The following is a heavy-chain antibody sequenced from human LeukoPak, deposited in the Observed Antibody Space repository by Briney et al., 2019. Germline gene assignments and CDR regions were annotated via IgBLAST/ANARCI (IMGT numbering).Heavy chain of an antibody. CDR2: INPNSGGT. CDR3: ARDLGYCTNGVCHTRFDY. Sequence: ASVKVSCKASGYTFTGYYMHWVRQAPGQGLEWMGWINPNSGGTNYAQKFQGWVTMTRDTSISTAYMELSRLRSDDTAVYYCARDLGYCTNGVCHTRFDYWGQGTLVAVSS. V-gene: IGHV1-2*04. D-gene: IGHD2-8*01. CDR1: GYTFTGYY. J-gene: IGHJ4*02.